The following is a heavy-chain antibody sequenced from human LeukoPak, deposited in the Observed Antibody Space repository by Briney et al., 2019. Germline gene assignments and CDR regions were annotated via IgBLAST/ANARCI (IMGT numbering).Heavy chain of an antibody. CDR1: GGSISSGSYY. V-gene: IGHV4-61*02. CDR2: IYTSGRT. Sequence: SQTLSLTCTVSGGSISSGSYYWSWIRQPAGKGLEWIGRIYTSGRTNYNPSLKSQVTISVDTSKNQFSLKLSSVTAADTAVYYCARAGEIAAALIWGQGTLVTVSS. J-gene: IGHJ4*02. D-gene: IGHD6-13*01. CDR3: ARAGEIAAALI.